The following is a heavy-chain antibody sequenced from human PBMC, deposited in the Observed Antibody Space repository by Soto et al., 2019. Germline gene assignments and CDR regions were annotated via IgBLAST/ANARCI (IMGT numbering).Heavy chain of an antibody. CDR1: GYSFTSYW. V-gene: IGHV5-51*01. CDR3: ASHSGYDWFSDAFDI. J-gene: IGHJ3*02. CDR2: IYPGDSDT. Sequence: PGESLKISCKGSGYSFTSYWIGWVRQMPGKGLEWMGIIYPGDSDTRYSPSFQGQVTISADKSISTAYLQWSSLKASDTAMYYCASHSGYDWFSDAFDIWGQGTMVTVSS. D-gene: IGHD5-12*01.